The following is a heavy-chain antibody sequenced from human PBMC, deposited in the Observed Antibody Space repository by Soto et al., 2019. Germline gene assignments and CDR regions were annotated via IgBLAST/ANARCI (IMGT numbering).Heavy chain of an antibody. J-gene: IGHJ6*02. CDR2: IWYDGSNK. Sequence: SCAASGFTFSSYGMHWVRQAPGKGLEWVAVIWYDGSNKYYADSVKGRFTISRDNSKNTLYLQMNSLRAEDTAVYYCARVGRVAKGYYYYGMDVWGQGTTVTVSS. V-gene: IGHV3-33*01. D-gene: IGHD3-3*01. CDR3: ARVGRVAKGYYYYGMDV. CDR1: GFTFSSYG.